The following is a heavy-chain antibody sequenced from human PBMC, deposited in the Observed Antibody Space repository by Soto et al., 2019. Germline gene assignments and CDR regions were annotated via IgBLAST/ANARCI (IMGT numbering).Heavy chain of an antibody. V-gene: IGHV3-23*01. J-gene: IGHJ2*01. D-gene: IGHD3-16*01. CDR3: AKDIWGYPFDL. CDR1: GFTISNSA. CDR2: MDGGSTNT. Sequence: EVQVLESGGGLVQPGGSLRLSCAASGFTISNSAMAWVRQAPGQGLEWVSAMDGGSTNTHYADSVQGRFTISRDSSKNSLFLQMDSLRADDTALYYCAKDIWGYPFDLWGRGTLVTVSS.